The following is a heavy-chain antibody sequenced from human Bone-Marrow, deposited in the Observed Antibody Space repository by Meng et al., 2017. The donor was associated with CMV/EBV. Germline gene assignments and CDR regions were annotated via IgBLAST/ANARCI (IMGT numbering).Heavy chain of an antibody. J-gene: IGHJ5*02. V-gene: IGHV1-2*02. Sequence: ASVKVSCKASGYTFTGYYMHWVRQAPGQGLEWMGWINPNSGGTNYAQKFQGRVTMTRDTSISTAYMELSRLRSDDTAVYYCARVYCGTTSCYSLDPWGQGTLVTVSS. CDR1: GYTFTGYY. CDR2: INPNSGGT. CDR3: ARVYCGTTSCYSLDP. D-gene: IGHD2-2*02.